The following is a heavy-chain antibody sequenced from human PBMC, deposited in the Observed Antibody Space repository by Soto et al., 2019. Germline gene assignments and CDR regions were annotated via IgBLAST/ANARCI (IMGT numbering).Heavy chain of an antibody. J-gene: IGHJ4*02. V-gene: IGHV1-18*01. CDR3: ARSGEHPFDF. D-gene: IGHD6-25*01. CDR1: GYTFTNYV. CDR2: ISPLKGNT. Sequence: ASVKVSCKSSGYTFTNYVIHWVRQAPGQGLEWMGWISPLKGNTKYAQKVQGRVSVTTDTSTNTVYMELSGLRYDDTALYYCARSGEHPFDFWGQGTLVTVSS.